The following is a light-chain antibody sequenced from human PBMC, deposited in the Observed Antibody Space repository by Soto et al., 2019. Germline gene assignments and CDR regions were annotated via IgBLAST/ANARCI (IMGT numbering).Light chain of an antibody. CDR1: QSVINSY. CDR2: GAS. Sequence: EVVLTQSPGTLSLSSGERATLSCRASQSVINSYLAWYQQRPGQAPRLLIYGASSRAPGIPDRFSGSGSGTDFTLTISRLEPEDFAVYYCQQYGSSPPITFGQGTRLEIK. J-gene: IGKJ5*01. CDR3: QQYGSSPPIT. V-gene: IGKV3-20*01.